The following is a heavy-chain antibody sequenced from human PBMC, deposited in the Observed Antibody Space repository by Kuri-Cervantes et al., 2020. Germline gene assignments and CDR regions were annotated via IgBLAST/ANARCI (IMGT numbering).Heavy chain of an antibody. J-gene: IGHJ3*02. Sequence: GGSLRLSCAASGFTFSSYGMHWVRQAPGKGLEWVSFIYSGGSTYYADSVKGRFTISRDNSKNTLYLQMNSLRAEDTAVYYCARRPSYDILTGYYGAFDIWGQGTMVTVSS. CDR1: GFTFSSYG. V-gene: IGHV3-NL1*01. CDR3: ARRPSYDILTGYYGAFDI. D-gene: IGHD3-9*01. CDR2: IYSGGST.